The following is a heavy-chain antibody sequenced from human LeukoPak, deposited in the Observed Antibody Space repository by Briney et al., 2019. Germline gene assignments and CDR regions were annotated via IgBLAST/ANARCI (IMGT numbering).Heavy chain of an antibody. CDR2: ISSSSSTI. Sequence: GGSLRLSCAASGFTFSSYSMNWVRQAPGKGPEWVSYISSSSSTICYADSVKGRFTISRDNAKNSLYLQMNSLRAEDTAVYYCAKASYYYDSSGYHFYYGMDVWGQGTTVTVSS. J-gene: IGHJ6*02. V-gene: IGHV3-48*01. D-gene: IGHD3-22*01. CDR1: GFTFSSYS. CDR3: AKASYYYDSSGYHFYYGMDV.